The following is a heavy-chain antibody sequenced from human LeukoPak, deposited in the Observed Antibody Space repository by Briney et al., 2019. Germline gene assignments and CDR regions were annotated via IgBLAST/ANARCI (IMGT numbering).Heavy chain of an antibody. CDR1: GFTFSSYA. J-gene: IGHJ4*02. CDR2: ISGSGGST. Sequence: GGPLRLSCAASGFTFSSYAMSWVRQAPGKGLEWVSAISGSGGSTYYADSVKGRFTISRDNSKNTLYLQMNSLRAEDTAVYYCAKDTTPICTGIDYWGQGTLVTVSS. CDR3: AKDTTPICTGIDY. V-gene: IGHV3-23*01. D-gene: IGHD3-10*02.